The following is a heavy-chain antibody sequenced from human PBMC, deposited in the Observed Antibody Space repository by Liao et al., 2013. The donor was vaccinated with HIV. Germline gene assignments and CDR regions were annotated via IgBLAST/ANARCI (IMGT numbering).Heavy chain of an antibody. J-gene: IGHJ4*02. D-gene: IGHD4-23*01. Sequence: QVQLQESGPGLVKPSQTLSLTCAVSGGSISSDYWTWIRQAPGKGPEWIGYIYYTGSTNYNPSFASRMTISVDTSKKHFSLKLTSVTAADTAVYYCARGGGGKGFDSWGQGTLVTVSS. CDR2: IYYTGST. V-gene: IGHV4-59*01. CDR3: ARGGGGKGFDS. CDR1: GGSISSDY.